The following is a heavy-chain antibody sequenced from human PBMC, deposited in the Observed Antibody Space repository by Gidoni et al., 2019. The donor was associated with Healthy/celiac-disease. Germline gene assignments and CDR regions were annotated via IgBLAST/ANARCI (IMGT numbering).Heavy chain of an antibody. V-gene: IGHV3-23*01. CDR1: GFPFRNFA. CDR2: ISGSGGET. D-gene: IGHD5-12*01. Sequence: VQLLESGGGLVQPGGSLTLSCAASGFPFRNFAMSWVRQSPGKGLEWVSAISGSGGETYYADSVKGQFTISRDNSKNTLYLQMNSLRAEDTAVYYCAKEGYSGYDSHFDYWGQGTLVTVSS. J-gene: IGHJ4*02. CDR3: AKEGYSGYDSHFDY.